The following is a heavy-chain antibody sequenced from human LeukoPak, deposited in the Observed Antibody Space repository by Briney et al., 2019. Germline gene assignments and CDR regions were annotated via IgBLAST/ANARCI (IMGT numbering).Heavy chain of an antibody. Sequence: SQTLSLTCAISGDSVSRNSAASNWIRQSPSRGLEWLGRTYYRSKWFNDYAVSVQSRITINPDTSTNQVSLQLNSVTPEDTAVYYCVRGVAVSGFDYWGQGTLVTVSS. CDR2: TYYRSKWFN. CDR3: VRGVAVSGFDY. V-gene: IGHV6-1*01. CDR1: GDSVSRNSAA. J-gene: IGHJ4*02. D-gene: IGHD5/OR15-5a*01.